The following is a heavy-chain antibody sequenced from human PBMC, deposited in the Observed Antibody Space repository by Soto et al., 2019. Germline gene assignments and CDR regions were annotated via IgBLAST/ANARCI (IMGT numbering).Heavy chain of an antibody. CDR3: VRQGIGNLHGLVDV. CDR2: VYSTGGT. J-gene: IGHJ6*02. Sequence: QVQLQQSGPGLVKPSETLSLTCSVSSGPSSSHNWGWIRQPPGRGLEWIGYVYSTGGTSYNPSLKSRVAISADTSTNHLSLTLTSLTAADPAVYYCVRQGIGNLHGLVDVWGQGTTVRVSS. V-gene: IGHV4-59*08. D-gene: IGHD1-1*01. CDR1: SGPSSSHN.